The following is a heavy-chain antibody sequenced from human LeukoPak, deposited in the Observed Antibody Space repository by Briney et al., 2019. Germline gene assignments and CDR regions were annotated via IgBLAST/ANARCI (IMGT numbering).Heavy chain of an antibody. Sequence: GGSLRLSCATSGFTFNPFGFHWVRQAPGKGLEWVAMVTNDGFNTYYADSVKGRFTGSRDNSKNTVYLQMNSLRVEDTAVYYRARDGSRREIDYWGQGTLVTVSS. J-gene: IGHJ4*02. CDR2: VTNDGFNT. CDR1: GFTFNPFG. V-gene: IGHV3-33*05. CDR3: ARDGSRREIDY. D-gene: IGHD1-26*01.